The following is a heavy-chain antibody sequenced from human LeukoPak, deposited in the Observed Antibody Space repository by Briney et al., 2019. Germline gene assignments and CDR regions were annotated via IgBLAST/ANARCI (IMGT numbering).Heavy chain of an antibody. D-gene: IGHD3-10*01. CDR2: ISYSEST. CDR3: ARGIRSGSGNYYNPPRHFDY. J-gene: IGHJ4*02. CDR1: GGSITSGYSY. V-gene: IGHV4-31*03. Sequence: KTSETLSLTCSVSGGSITSGYSYWSWIRHHPGKGLEWIGYISYSESTNYNPSLKSRVTMSRDTSKNQFSLNLSSVTAADTAVYYCARGIRSGSGNYYNPPRHFDYWGQGTLVTVSS.